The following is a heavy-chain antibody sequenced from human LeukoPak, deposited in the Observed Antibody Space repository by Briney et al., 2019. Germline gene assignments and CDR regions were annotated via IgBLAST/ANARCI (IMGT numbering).Heavy chain of an antibody. J-gene: IGHJ6*02. V-gene: IGHV4-34*01. D-gene: IGHD2-2*01. Sequence: PSETLSLTCAVYGGSFSGYYWSWIRQPPGKGLEWIGEINHNGSTNYNPSLKSRVTISVDTSKNQFSLNLSSVTAADTAVYYCARDVVVVPAAIHYGMDVWGQGTTVSLSS. CDR2: INHNGST. CDR3: ARDVVVVPAAIHYGMDV. CDR1: GGSFSGYY.